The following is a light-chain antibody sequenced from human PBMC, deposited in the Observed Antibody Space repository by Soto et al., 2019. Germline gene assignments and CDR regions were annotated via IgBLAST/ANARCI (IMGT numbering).Light chain of an antibody. CDR3: QHYNSYPFT. Sequence: DIQMTQSPSTLSASVGDRVTITCRASQSISSWLAWYQQKPGKAPKLLIYKASSLESGVPSRFSGSGSGTEFTLTISSLQADDFATYYSQHYNSYPFTFGPGTKVDVK. V-gene: IGKV1-5*03. CDR1: QSISSW. CDR2: KAS. J-gene: IGKJ3*01.